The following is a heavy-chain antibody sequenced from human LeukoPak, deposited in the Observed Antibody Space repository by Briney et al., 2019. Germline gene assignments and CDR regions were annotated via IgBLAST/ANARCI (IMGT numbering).Heavy chain of an antibody. V-gene: IGHV3-7*03. J-gene: IGHJ4*02. CDR3: ARDLKYDYVWGSYRYQDY. Sequence: GGSLRLSCAASGFTFSSYWMSWVRQAPGKGLEWVANIKQDGSEKYYVDSVKGRFTISRDNAKNSLYLQMNSLSAEDTAVYYCARDLKYDYVWGSYRYQDYWGQGTLVTVSS. CDR2: IKQDGSEK. D-gene: IGHD3-16*02. CDR1: GFTFSSYW.